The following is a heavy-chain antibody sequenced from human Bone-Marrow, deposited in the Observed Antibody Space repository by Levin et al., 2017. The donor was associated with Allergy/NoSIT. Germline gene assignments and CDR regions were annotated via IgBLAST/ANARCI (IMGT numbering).Heavy chain of an antibody. V-gene: IGHV4-59*01. CDR3: ARIVWHEGSNWFDP. J-gene: IGHJ5*02. CDR1: GGSLTPYY. CDR2: VHYSGST. D-gene: IGHD2-15*01. Sequence: RASETLSLTCTVSGGSLTPYYWSWIRQPPGKGLEWIGNVHYSGSTNYNPSLKSRLTMSVDTSENQFFLGLSSVTAADTALYSCARIVWHEGSNWFDPWGQGTLVTVSS.